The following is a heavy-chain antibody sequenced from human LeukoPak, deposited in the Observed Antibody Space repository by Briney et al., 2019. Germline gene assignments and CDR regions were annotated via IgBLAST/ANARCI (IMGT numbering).Heavy chain of an antibody. CDR3: ARGRGTQLWLLVDY. D-gene: IGHD5-18*01. CDR1: GFTFSSHA. V-gene: IGHV3-30-3*01. Sequence: GGSLRLSCVASGFTFSSHAMHWVRQAPGKGLEWVAIISYDGSNKYYADSVKGRFIISRDNSKNTLYLQMNSLRAEDTAVYYCARGRGTQLWLLVDYWGQGTLVTVSS. CDR2: ISYDGSNK. J-gene: IGHJ4*02.